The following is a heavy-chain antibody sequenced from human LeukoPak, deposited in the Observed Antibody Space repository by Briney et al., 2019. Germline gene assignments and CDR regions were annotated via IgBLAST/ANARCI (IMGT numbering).Heavy chain of an antibody. J-gene: IGHJ3*02. D-gene: IGHD3-22*01. CDR3: AKLQVVYSDSSGYHYGDAFDI. CDR2: IRYDGSNK. Sequence: GGSLRLSCAASGFTFSSYDMHWVRQAPGKGLEWVAFIRYDGSNKYYADSVKGRFTISRDNSKNTLFLQMNSLRAEDTAVYYCAKLQVVYSDSSGYHYGDAFDIWGQGTMVTVSS. CDR1: GFTFSSYD. V-gene: IGHV3-30*02.